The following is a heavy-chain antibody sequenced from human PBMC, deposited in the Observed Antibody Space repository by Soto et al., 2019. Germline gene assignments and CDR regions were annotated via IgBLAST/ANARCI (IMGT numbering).Heavy chain of an antibody. CDR3: AKSPIPGSATPSYYVLDV. J-gene: IGHJ6*02. Sequence: GASVKVSCKASGYTFTSYDINWVRQATGQGLEWMGWMNPNSGNTGYAQKFQGRVTITTNTSISTAYMELSSLRSEDTAVYYCAKSPIPGSATPSYYVLDVWGLGTSVTVSS. CDR1: GYTFTSYD. D-gene: IGHD2-15*01. CDR2: MNPNSGNT. V-gene: IGHV1-8*01.